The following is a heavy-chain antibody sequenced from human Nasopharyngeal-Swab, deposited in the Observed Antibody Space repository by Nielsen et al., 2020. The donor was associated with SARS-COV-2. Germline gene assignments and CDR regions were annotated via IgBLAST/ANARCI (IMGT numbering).Heavy chain of an antibody. D-gene: IGHD4-17*01. CDR3: ARARGAYGDYYYYYYTDV. Sequence: WIRQSPSRGREWLGRTYYRSKWYNDYAVSVISRITINPDTSKNQFSLHLNSVTPEDTAVYYCARARGAYGDYYYYYYTDVWGKGTTVTVSS. V-gene: IGHV6-1*01. J-gene: IGHJ6*03. CDR2: TYYRSKWYN.